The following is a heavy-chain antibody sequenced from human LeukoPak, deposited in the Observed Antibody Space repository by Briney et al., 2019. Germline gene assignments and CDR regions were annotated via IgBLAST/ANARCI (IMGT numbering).Heavy chain of an antibody. CDR2: IWYDVSNK. D-gene: IGHD6-19*01. CDR3: ARDNGYSSGHGFDY. Sequence: GGSLRLSCAASGFTFNSYTMHWVRQAPGKGLEWVALIWYDVSNKYYADSVKGRFTISRDNSKNTLYLQMNSLRAEDTAVYYCARDNGYSSGHGFDYWGQGTLVTVSS. J-gene: IGHJ4*02. V-gene: IGHV3-30-3*01. CDR1: GFTFNSYT.